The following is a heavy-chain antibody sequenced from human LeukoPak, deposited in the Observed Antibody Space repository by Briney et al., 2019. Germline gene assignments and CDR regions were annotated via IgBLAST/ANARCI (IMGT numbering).Heavy chain of an antibody. J-gene: IGHJ4*02. CDR2: IYYSGST. Sequence: SETLSLTCTVSGGSISSSSYYWGWIRQPPGKGLEWIGGIYYSGSTYYNPSLKSRVTISVDTSKNQFSLKLSSVTAADTAVYYCARHAHTKPAENWGQGTLVTVSS. V-gene: IGHV4-39*01. CDR1: GGSISSSSYY. D-gene: IGHD3-3*01. CDR3: ARHAHTKPAEN.